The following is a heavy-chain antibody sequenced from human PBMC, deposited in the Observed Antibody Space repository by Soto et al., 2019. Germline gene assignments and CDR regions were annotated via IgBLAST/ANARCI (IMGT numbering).Heavy chain of an antibody. V-gene: IGHV1-2*02. J-gene: IGHJ6*02. CDR2: TNPTSGAT. CDR3: VYYCAKSNYGGDDYSQYGLDX. CDR1: GYRFTGYG. Sequence: GASVKVSCKASGYRFTGYGLHWARQAPGQGLQWMGWTNPTSGATDYAQKFQGRVTMTRDMSTNTAYLELSGLRSDDTADDTAVYYCAKSNYGGDDYSQYGLDXWGQVTTLTVS. D-gene: IGHD2-21*02.